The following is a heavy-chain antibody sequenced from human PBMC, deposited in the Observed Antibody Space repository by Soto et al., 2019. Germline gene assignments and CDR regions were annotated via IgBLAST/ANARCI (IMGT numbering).Heavy chain of an antibody. J-gene: IGHJ6*02. V-gene: IGHV6-1*01. CDR1: GDSVSNNSAA. CDR2: TYYRSKWYN. D-gene: IGHD3-16*02. Sequence: QTHSLTCSTSGDSVSNNSAAWNWIRQSPSRGIVLLGRTYYRSKWYNDYAGSVKSRITINPDTSKIHFSLQLNSVSPEDTAVYYCARDRYGPSYGMDVWGQGTTVTVSS. CDR3: ARDRYGPSYGMDV.